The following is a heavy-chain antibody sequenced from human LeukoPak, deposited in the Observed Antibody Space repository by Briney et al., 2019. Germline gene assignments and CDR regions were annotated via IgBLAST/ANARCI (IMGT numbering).Heavy chain of an antibody. CDR3: ATEVYGGKRGYYMDV. CDR2: IIPMFRTA. D-gene: IGHD4-23*01. V-gene: IGHV1-69*06. J-gene: IGHJ6*03. CDR1: GGTFSSHA. Sequence: SVKVSCKASGGTFSSHAISWVRQAPGQGLEWMGGIIPMFRTADYAQQFQGRVTMTEDTSTDTAYMELSSLRSEDTAVYYCATEVYGGKRGYYMDVWGKGTTVTVSS.